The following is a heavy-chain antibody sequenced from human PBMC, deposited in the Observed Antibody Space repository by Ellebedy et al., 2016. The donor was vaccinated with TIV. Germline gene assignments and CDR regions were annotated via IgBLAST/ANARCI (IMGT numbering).Heavy chain of an antibody. Sequence: SETLSLTCTVSGGSISSGGYYWSWIRQHPGKGLEWIGHIYYSGSTYYNPSLKSRVTISVDRSKNQFSLKLSSVTAADTAVYFCARFPREFSAFDMWGQGTMVTVSS. CDR3: ARFPREFSAFDM. V-gene: IGHV4-31*03. J-gene: IGHJ3*02. D-gene: IGHD3-10*01. CDR2: IYYSGST. CDR1: GGSISSGGYY.